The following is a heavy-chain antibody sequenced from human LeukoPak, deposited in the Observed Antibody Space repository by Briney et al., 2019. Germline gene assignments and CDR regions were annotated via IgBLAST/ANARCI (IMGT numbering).Heavy chain of an antibody. D-gene: IGHD3-10*02. Sequence: ASVKVSCKASGGTFSSSTISWVRQAPGQALEWMGGIIPIFDTTNYAQKFQGRVKITADESTNTAYMELSSLRSEDTAVYYCARDEKFEMFGYYFDYWGQGTLVTVSS. J-gene: IGHJ4*02. CDR2: IIPIFDTT. CDR1: GGTFSSST. CDR3: ARDEKFEMFGYYFDY. V-gene: IGHV1-69*13.